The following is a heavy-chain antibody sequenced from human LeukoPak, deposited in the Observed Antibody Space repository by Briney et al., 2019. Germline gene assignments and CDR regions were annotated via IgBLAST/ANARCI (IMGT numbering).Heavy chain of an antibody. CDR3: ARGDDYKSTLFDY. CDR1: GGSISSYY. CDR2: IYYRGST. J-gene: IGHJ4*02. V-gene: IGHV4-59*01. Sequence: PSETLPLTCTVSGGSISSYYWNWIRQPPGKGLEWIGYIYYRGSTNYNPSHKSRVTISVDTSKNQFSLKLSSATATDTAMYYCARGDDYKSTLFDYWGQGTLVSVSS. D-gene: IGHD5-12*01.